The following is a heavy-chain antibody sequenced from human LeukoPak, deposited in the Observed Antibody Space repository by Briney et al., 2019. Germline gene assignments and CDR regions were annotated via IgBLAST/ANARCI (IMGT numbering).Heavy chain of an antibody. V-gene: IGHV1-69*13. Sequence: SVKVSCTASGGAFSSYAISWVRQAPGQGLEWMGGIIPIFGTANYAQKFQGRVTITADESTSTAYMELSSLRSEDTAVYYCARSGSYYYYYGMDVWGQGTTVTVSS. J-gene: IGHJ6*02. D-gene: IGHD1-26*01. CDR2: IIPIFGTA. CDR1: GGAFSSYA. CDR3: ARSGSYYYYYGMDV.